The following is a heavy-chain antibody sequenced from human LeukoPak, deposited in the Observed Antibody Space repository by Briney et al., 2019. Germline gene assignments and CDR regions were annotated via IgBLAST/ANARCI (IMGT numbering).Heavy chain of an antibody. CDR2: ISGSGDST. Sequence: GGSLRLSCAASGFTFSSYTMTWVRQAPGKGLEWVSGISGSGDSTYYADSVKGRFTISRDNSKNTLHLQMNSLRAEDTAVYYCAKDQTPYYWGQGTLVTVSS. V-gene: IGHV3-23*01. CDR1: GFTFSSYT. J-gene: IGHJ4*02. CDR3: AKDQTPYY.